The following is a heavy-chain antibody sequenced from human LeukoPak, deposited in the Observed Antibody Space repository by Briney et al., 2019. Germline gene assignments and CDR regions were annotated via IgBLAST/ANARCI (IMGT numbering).Heavy chain of an antibody. CDR1: GASISSGSYY. D-gene: IGHD5-24*01. Sequence: PSETLSLTCTVSGASISSGSYYWSWIRQPAGKGLEWIGRVYTSGSTTYNPSLKSRVTISVDTSKNQFSLHLSSVTAADTAVYYCARDRGDGYNSGYFGYWGQGTLVTVSS. CDR2: VYTSGST. V-gene: IGHV4-61*02. J-gene: IGHJ4*02. CDR3: ARDRGDGYNSGYFGY.